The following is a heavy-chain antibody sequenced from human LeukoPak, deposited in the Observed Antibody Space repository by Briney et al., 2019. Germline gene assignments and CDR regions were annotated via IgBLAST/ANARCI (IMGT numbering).Heavy chain of an antibody. Sequence: SETLSLTCAVYGGSFSGYYWSWIRQPPGKGLEWIGEINHSGSTNYNPSLKSRVTISVDTSKNQFSLKLSSVTAADTAVYYCARGGQYYDFWSGYQDYYGMDVWGQGTTVTVSS. CDR2: INHSGST. D-gene: IGHD3-3*01. CDR3: ARGGQYYDFWSGYQDYYGMDV. J-gene: IGHJ6*02. V-gene: IGHV4-34*01. CDR1: GGSFSGYY.